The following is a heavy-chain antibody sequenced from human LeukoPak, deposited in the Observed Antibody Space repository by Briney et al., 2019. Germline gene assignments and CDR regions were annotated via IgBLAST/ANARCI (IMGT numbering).Heavy chain of an antibody. D-gene: IGHD2/OR15-2a*01. CDR2: IKSKGDGGTT. Sequence: GGSLRLSCAASGFTVSKSWMSWVRQAPGKGLEWVGRIKSKGDGGTTDHAAPVKGRFTISRDDSKNTLILQMNSLKTEDTAVYYRTTYNSRDAFDIWGQGTMVIVSS. CDR1: GFTVSKSW. CDR3: TTYNSRDAFDI. V-gene: IGHV3-15*01. J-gene: IGHJ3*02.